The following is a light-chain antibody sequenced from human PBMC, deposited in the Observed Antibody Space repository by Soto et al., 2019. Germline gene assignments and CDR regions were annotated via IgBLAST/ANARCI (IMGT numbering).Light chain of an antibody. V-gene: IGKV1-5*01. CDR3: QQYYTYAT. Sequence: DIPLTQSPSPLSAAVGDSVTITCRASQKIRNLLAWYQQKPGRAPKTLIFDASTLRTGVPSRFSGSGSGSEFNFTITGLQPDDFATYFCQQYYTYATLGHGTRLEIK. CDR1: QKIRNL. CDR2: DAS. J-gene: IGKJ5*01.